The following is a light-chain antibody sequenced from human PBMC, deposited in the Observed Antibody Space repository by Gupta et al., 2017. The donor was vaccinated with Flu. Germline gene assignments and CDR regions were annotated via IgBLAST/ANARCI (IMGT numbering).Light chain of an antibody. J-gene: IGLJ3*02. CDR1: SSDVGGYNY. Sequence: QSALTQPASVSGSPGQPITISCTGTSSDVGGYNYVSWYQHHPGKPPKLMIYEVINPPSGVSNRFSGSKSRNTASLTISGLQSEDEADYYCSSYTSSNSLEFGGGTKLTVL. CDR3: SSYTSSNSLE. CDR2: EVI. V-gene: IGLV2-14*01.